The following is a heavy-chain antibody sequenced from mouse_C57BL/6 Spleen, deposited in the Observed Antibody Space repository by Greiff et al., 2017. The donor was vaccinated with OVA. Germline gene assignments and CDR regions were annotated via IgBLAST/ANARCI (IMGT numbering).Heavy chain of an antibody. CDR1: GYAFSSSW. V-gene: IGHV1-82*01. D-gene: IGHD2-10*02. J-gene: IGHJ3*01. CDR3: ARSPSTRGFAY. CDR2: IYPGDGDT. Sequence: VQLQQSGPELVKPGASVKISCKASGYAFSSSWMNWVKQRPGKGLEWIGRIYPGDGDTNYNGKFKGKATLTADKSSSTAYMQLSSLTSEDSAVYFGARSPSTRGFAYWGQGTLVTVSA.